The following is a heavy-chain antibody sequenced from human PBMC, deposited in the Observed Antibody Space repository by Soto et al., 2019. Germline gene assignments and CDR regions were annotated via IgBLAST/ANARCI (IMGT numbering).Heavy chain of an antibody. CDR1: GGTFSSYT. J-gene: IGHJ4*02. CDR2: IIPILGIA. Sequence: SVKVSCKASGGTFSSYTISWVRQAPGQGLEWMGRIIPILGIANYAQKFQGRVTITADKSTSTAYMELSSLRSEDTAVYYCAIRKASSSAFDYWGQGTLVTVSS. CDR3: AIRKASSSAFDY. V-gene: IGHV1-69*02. D-gene: IGHD6-6*01.